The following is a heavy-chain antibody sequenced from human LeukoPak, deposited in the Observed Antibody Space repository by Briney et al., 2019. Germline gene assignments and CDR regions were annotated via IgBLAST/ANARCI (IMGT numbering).Heavy chain of an antibody. V-gene: IGHV1-2*02. Sequence: GASVKVSCKASGSTFTGYKMYWVRQAPGQGLEWMGWINPDSGGTRYPQQFQGRVTMTRDTSTTTAYMELNSLRSDDTAVYYCARGRGAAAVYYFDYWGQGTLVTVSS. J-gene: IGHJ4*02. CDR2: INPDSGGT. CDR1: GSTFTGYK. D-gene: IGHD6-13*01. CDR3: ARGRGAAAVYYFDY.